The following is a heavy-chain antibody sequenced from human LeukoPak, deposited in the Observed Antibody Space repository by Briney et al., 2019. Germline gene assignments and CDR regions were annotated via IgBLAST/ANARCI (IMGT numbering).Heavy chain of an antibody. V-gene: IGHV3-74*01. D-gene: IGHD1-26*01. J-gene: IGHJ4*02. CDR3: ARVSGSYAN. CDR1: GFTFSSYG. CDR2: INSDGSST. Sequence: GGSLRLSCAASGFTFSSYGMSWVRQAPGKGLVWVSRINSDGSSTSYADSVKGRFTISRDNAKHTLYLQMNSLRAEDTAVYYCARVSGSYANWGQGTLVTVSS.